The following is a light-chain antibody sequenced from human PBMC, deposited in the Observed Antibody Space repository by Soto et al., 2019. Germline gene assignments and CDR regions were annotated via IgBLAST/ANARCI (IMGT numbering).Light chain of an antibody. J-gene: IGLJ3*02. Sequence: QSALTQPPSASGSPGQSVTISCTGTSSDVGGYNYVSWYQQHPGKAPKLMIYEVSKRPSGVPDRFSGSKSGNTASLTVSGLQVEDEADYYCAAWDDSLNGLWVFGGGTKVTVL. CDR2: EVS. CDR3: AAWDDSLNGLWV. CDR1: SSDVGGYNY. V-gene: IGLV2-8*01.